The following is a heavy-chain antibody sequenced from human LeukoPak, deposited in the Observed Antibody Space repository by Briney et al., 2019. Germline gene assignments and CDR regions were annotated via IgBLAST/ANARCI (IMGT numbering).Heavy chain of an antibody. V-gene: IGHV3-33*01. CDR3: ARDERPTKRWLAYCGGDCYSGQDY. Sequence: PGGSLRLSCAASGFTFSSYGMHWVRQAPGKGLEWVAVIWYDGSNKYYADSVKGRFTISRDNSKNTLYPQMSSLRAEDTAVYYCARDERPTKRWLAYCGGDCYSGQDYWGQGTLVTVSS. J-gene: IGHJ4*02. CDR2: IWYDGSNK. D-gene: IGHD2-21*02. CDR1: GFTFSSYG.